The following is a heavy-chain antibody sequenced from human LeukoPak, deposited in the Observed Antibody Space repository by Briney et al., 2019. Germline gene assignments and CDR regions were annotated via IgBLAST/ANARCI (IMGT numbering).Heavy chain of an antibody. CDR3: AKDPYDSSGYYYGAFDY. D-gene: IGHD3-22*01. J-gene: IGHJ4*02. V-gene: IGHV3-23*01. Sequence: PGGSLRLSCAASGFTFSSYAMSWVRQAPGKGLEWVSAISGSGGSTYYADSVKGRFTISRDNSKNTLYLQMNSLRAEDTAVYYCAKDPYDSSGYYYGAFDYWGQGTLVTVSS. CDR2: ISGSGGST. CDR1: GFTFSSYA.